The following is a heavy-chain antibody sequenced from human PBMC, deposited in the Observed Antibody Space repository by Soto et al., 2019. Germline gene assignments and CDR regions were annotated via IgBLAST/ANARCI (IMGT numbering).Heavy chain of an antibody. Sequence: VGSPRLSCAASGFSFSTYNMDWVRQAPGKGPEWIAYISTTSFTIYYADSVKGRFTISRDNDRNSLYLEMNSLRGEDTAVYYCARDRCYDGTCYSASDSWGQGTLVTVSS. CDR3: ARDRCYDGTCYSASDS. J-gene: IGHJ5*01. V-gene: IGHV3-48*01. CDR2: ISTTSFTI. D-gene: IGHD2-15*01. CDR1: GFSFSTYN.